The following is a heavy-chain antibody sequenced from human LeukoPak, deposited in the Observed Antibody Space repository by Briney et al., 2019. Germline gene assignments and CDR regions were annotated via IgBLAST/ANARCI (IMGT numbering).Heavy chain of an antibody. CDR2: IYPGDSDT. D-gene: IGHD2-2*01. J-gene: IGHJ3*02. CDR1: GYSFTSYW. Sequence: GESLKISCKGSGYSFTSYWIGWVRQMPGKGLEWMGIIYPGDSDTRYSPSFQGQVTISADKSISTAYLQWSSLKASDTAMYYCATTEGLYCSSTSCYDAFDIWGQGTMVTVSS. CDR3: ATTEGLYCSSTSCYDAFDI. V-gene: IGHV5-51*01.